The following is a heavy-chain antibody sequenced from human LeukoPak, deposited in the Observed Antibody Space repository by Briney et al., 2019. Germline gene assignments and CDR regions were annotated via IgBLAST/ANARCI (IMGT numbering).Heavy chain of an antibody. Sequence: SETLSLTCTVSGGSINNYYWSWIRQPPGKELEWIGYIYYSGSTNYNPSLKSRVSISLDTSKNQSSLKLSSVTAADTAVYYCARGVNFDYWGQGTLVTVSS. CDR1: GGSINNYY. J-gene: IGHJ4*02. D-gene: IGHD3-22*01. V-gene: IGHV4-59*01. CDR3: ARGVNFDY. CDR2: IYYSGST.